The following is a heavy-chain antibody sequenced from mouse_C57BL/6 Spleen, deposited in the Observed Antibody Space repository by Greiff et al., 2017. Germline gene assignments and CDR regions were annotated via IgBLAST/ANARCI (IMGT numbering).Heavy chain of an antibody. V-gene: IGHV3-8*01. CDR2: ISYSGST. J-gene: IGHJ2*01. CDR1: GYSITSDY. D-gene: IGHD4-1*01. CDR3: ARTGTGYYFDY. Sequence: EVQRVESGPGLAKPSQTLSLTCSVTGYSITSDYWNWLRKFPGNKLEYMGYISYSGSTYYNPSLKSRISITRDTSKNQYYLQLNSVTTEDTATYYCARTGTGYYFDYWGQGTTLTVSS.